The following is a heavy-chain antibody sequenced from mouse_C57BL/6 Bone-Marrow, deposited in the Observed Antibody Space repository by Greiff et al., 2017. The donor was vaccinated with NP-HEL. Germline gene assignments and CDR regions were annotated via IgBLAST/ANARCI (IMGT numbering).Heavy chain of an antibody. CDR3: ARFRGAYYYGSPDY. V-gene: IGHV1-82*01. D-gene: IGHD1-1*01. CDR1: GYAFSSSW. J-gene: IGHJ2*01. Sequence: QVQLQQSGPELVKPGASVKLSCKASGYAFSSSWMNWVKQRPGKGLEWIGRIYPGDGDTNYNGKFKGKATLTADKSSSTAYMQLSSLTSEDSAVYFCARFRGAYYYGSPDYWGQGTTLTVSS. CDR2: IYPGDGDT.